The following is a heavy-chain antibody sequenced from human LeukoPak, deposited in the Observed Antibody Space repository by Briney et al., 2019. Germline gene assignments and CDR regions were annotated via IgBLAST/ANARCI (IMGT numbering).Heavy chain of an antibody. CDR2: IIPIFGTA. CDR1: GGTFSSYA. CDR3: AGRYSGYDYMSLGYFDY. Sequence: SVKVSCKASGGTFSSYAISWVRQAPGQGLEWMGGIIPIFGTANYAQKFQGRVTITADKSTSTAYMELSSLRSEDTAVYYCAGRYSGYDYMSLGYFDYWGQGTLVTVSS. J-gene: IGHJ4*02. D-gene: IGHD5-12*01. V-gene: IGHV1-69*06.